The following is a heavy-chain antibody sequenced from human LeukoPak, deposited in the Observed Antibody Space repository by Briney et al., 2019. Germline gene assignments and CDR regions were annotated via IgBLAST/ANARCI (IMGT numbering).Heavy chain of an antibody. J-gene: IGHJ6*03. Sequence: SETLSLTCTVPGGSISSYYWSWIRQPAGKGLEWIGRIYTSGSTNYNPSLKSRVTMSVDTSKNQFSLKLSSVTAADTAVYYCARDSVVVVPAASYYYNYMDVWGKGTTVTVSS. V-gene: IGHV4-4*07. D-gene: IGHD2-2*01. CDR2: IYTSGST. CDR1: GGSISSYY. CDR3: ARDSVVVVPAASYYYNYMDV.